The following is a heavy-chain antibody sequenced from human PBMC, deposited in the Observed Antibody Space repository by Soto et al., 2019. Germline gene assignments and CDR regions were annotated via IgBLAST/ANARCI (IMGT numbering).Heavy chain of an antibody. Sequence: SETLSLTCTVSGGSISSYYWSWVRQPPGKGLEWIGYIYYSGSTNYNPSLKSRVTISVDTSKNQFSLKLSSVTAADAAVYCCTTAIGWGQGTLVTVSS. CDR3: TTAIG. J-gene: IGHJ4*02. CDR1: GGSISSYY. V-gene: IGHV4-59*01. CDR2: IYYSGST.